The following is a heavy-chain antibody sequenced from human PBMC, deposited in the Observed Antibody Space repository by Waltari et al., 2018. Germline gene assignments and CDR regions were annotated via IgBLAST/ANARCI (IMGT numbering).Heavy chain of an antibody. Sequence: EGQLVESGGGLVQPGGSLILSCAASGFASSSSWMHWVRRVPGQGLVWVQRINRDGSDTCYAGSVRGRFTVSRDKAKNIVYLQMKSLRAEDTAIYYCTRDSPSWIWGQGTMVSVSS. CDR3: TRDSPSWI. CDR2: INRDGSDT. CDR1: GFASSSSW. J-gene: IGHJ3*02. V-gene: IGHV3-74*01.